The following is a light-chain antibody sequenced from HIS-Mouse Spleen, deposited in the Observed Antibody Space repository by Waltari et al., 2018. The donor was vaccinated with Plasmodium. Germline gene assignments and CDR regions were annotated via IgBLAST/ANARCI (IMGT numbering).Light chain of an antibody. CDR1: PGIRGW. V-gene: IGKV1-12*01. Sequence: IQMTQSPSPVSAPLGHRVPITCRASPGIRGWLAWYQQTPVKAPKPLIYAASSLQSGVPSRFSGSGSVTEFTLTISSLQPEEFATYYCQQANSFPLTFGGVRPRWRSN. CDR2: AAS. CDR3: QQANSFPLT. J-gene: IGKJ4*01.